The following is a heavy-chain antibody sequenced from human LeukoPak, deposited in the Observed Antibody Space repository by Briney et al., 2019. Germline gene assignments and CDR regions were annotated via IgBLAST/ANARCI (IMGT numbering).Heavy chain of an antibody. CDR2: IIPIFGTA. V-gene: IGHV1-69*05. CDR1: GGTFSSYA. J-gene: IGHJ6*03. D-gene: IGHD3-10*01. Sequence: GASVKVSCKASGGTFSSYAISWVRQAPGQGLEWMGGIIPIFGTANYAQKFQGRVTITTDESTSTAYMELSSLRSEDTAVYYCAASPVTMVRVDYYYYMDVWGKGTTVTVSS. CDR3: AASPVTMVRVDYYYYMDV.